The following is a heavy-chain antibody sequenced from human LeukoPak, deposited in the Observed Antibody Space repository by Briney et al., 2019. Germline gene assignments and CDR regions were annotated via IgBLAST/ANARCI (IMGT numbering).Heavy chain of an antibody. CDR3: ARASELRFDY. Sequence: PGGSLRLSCAASGFTFDDYGMSWVRQTPGKGLECVSGINWNGGSTGYADSVKGRSTISRDNAKNSLYLQMNGLRAEDTALYYCARASELRFDYWGQGTLVSVSS. CDR2: INWNGGST. V-gene: IGHV3-20*04. J-gene: IGHJ4*02. D-gene: IGHD1-7*01. CDR1: GFTFDDYG.